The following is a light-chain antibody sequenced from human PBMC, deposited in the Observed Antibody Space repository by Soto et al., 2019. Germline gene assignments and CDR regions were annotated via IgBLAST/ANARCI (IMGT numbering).Light chain of an antibody. CDR3: QQYNNWPPIT. J-gene: IGKJ5*01. CDR2: GAS. CDR1: QSVSSN. V-gene: IGKV3-15*01. Sequence: EIVMTQSPATLSLSPGERATLSCRASQSVSSNLAWYQQKPGQAPRLLIYGASTRATGIPARFSGSGSGTDFTLPISSLQSEDFAVYYCQQYNNWPPITFGQGTRLEIK.